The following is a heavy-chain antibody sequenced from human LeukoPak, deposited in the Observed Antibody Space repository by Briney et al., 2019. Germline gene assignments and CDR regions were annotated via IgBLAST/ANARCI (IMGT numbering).Heavy chain of an antibody. Sequence: SQTLSLTCTVSGGSISSVSYYWSWIRQPAGKGLEWIGRIYTSGSTNYNPSLKSRVTISVDTSKNQFSLKLSSVTAADTAVYYCARGHIAAALFDYWGQGTLVTVSS. CDR2: IYTSGST. CDR3: ARGHIAAALFDY. V-gene: IGHV4-61*02. J-gene: IGHJ4*02. CDR1: GGSISSVSYY. D-gene: IGHD6-13*01.